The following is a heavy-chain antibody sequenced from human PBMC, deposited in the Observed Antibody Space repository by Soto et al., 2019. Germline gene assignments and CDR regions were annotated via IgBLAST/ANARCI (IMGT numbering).Heavy chain of an antibody. V-gene: IGHV3-15*07. D-gene: IGHD2-8*01. CDR1: GLTFSNVW. CDR2: IKSKTDGGTT. CDR3: TTDVWPYFQSDY. J-gene: IGHJ4*02. Sequence: VQLVESGGGFVKPGGSLRLSCAASGLTFSNVWMNWVRQAPGKGLEWVGHIKSKTDGGTTDYAATVKGRFTISRDDSKNTLYLQMNSLKIDDTGVYYCTTDVWPYFQSDYWGQGTLGTVSP.